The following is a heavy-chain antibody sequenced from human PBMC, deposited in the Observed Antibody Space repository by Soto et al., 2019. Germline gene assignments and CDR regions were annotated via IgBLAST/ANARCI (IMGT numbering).Heavy chain of an antibody. Sequence: QVQLQESGPGLVKPSETLSLTCTVSGASISSYYWNWIRQPPGKGLEWIGYMQDSGGTSYNPSLKSRVTISVDTSRNQLSLKLTSVTAADTAVYYCAAPPRYWGQGILVTVSS. D-gene: IGHD6-6*01. CDR3: AAPPRY. J-gene: IGHJ4*02. CDR1: GASISSYY. V-gene: IGHV4-59*01. CDR2: MQDSGGT.